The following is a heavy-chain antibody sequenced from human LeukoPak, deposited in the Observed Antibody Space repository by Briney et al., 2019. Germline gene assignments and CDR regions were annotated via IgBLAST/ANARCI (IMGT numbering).Heavy chain of an antibody. CDR3: AKEEYYYDSSGYPRGYYFDY. V-gene: IGHV3-23*01. D-gene: IGHD3-22*01. CDR1: GFTFSSYA. Sequence: PGGSLRLSCAASGFTFSSYAMSWVRQAPGKGLEWVSAISGSGGSTYYADSVKGRFNISRDNSKNTLYLQMNSLRAEDTAVYYCAKEEYYYDSSGYPRGYYFDYWGQGTLVTVSS. J-gene: IGHJ4*02. CDR2: ISGSGGST.